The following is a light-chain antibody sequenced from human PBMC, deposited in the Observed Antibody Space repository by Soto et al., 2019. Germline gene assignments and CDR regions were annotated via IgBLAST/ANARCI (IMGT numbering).Light chain of an antibody. V-gene: IGLV2-14*01. Sequence: QSALTQSASVSGSPGQSITISCTGTSSDVGGYNYVSWYQQHPGKDPKLIIYDVSNRPSGVSTRFSGSKSGNTASLTMSGLQAEDEADYSCGSYASTNSGVFGGGTKLTVL. J-gene: IGLJ3*02. CDR2: DVS. CDR3: GSYASTNSGV. CDR1: SSDVGGYNY.